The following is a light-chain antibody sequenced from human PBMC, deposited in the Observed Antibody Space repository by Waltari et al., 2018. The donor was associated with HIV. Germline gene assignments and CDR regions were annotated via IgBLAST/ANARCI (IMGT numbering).Light chain of an antibody. CDR1: QTLLYSDGYKY. J-gene: IGKJ2*01. CDR3: MQALQAYS. Sequence: DIVMTQSPLCLPVTPGESASISCRSSQTLLYSDGYKYLDWYQQKPGQSPRLLIYKTSNRASGVSDRFSGSASGTDFTLRISRVEAEDVGVYYCMQALQAYSFGQGTKLEIK. CDR2: KTS. V-gene: IGKV2-28*01.